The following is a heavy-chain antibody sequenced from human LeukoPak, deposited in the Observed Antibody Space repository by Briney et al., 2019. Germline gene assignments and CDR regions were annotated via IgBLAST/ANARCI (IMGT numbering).Heavy chain of an antibody. Sequence: GGSLRLSCAASGFTFSSYAMHWVRQAPGKGLEWEAVISYDGSNKYYADSVKGRFTISRDNSKNTLYLQMNSLRAEDTAVYYCARDGLGYCSGGSCHPTQYGMDVWGQGTTVTVSS. CDR1: GFTFSSYA. V-gene: IGHV3-30-3*01. D-gene: IGHD2-15*01. CDR3: ARDGLGYCSGGSCHPTQYGMDV. J-gene: IGHJ6*02. CDR2: ISYDGSNK.